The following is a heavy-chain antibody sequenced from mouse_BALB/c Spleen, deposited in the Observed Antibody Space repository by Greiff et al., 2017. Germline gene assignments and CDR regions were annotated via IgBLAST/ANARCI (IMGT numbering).Heavy chain of an antibody. CDR1: GFTFSDYY. CDR3: ARDGELGRGYFDY. Sequence: EVMLVESGGGLVKPGGSLKLSCAASGFTFSDYYMYWVRQTPEKRLEWVATISDGGSYTYYPDSVKGRFTISRDNAKNNLYLQMSSLKSEDTAMYYCARDGELGRGYFDYWGQGTTLTVSS. V-gene: IGHV5-4*02. J-gene: IGHJ2*01. D-gene: IGHD4-1*01. CDR2: ISDGGSYT.